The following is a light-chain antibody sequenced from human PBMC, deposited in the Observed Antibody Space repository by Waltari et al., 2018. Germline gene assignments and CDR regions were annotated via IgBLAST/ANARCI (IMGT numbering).Light chain of an antibody. CDR2: GAS. V-gene: IGKV3-15*01. J-gene: IGKJ2*01. CDR1: QSVSSN. CDR3: QQYNNWPWYT. Sequence: EIVMTQSPATLSVSPGERATLSCRASQSVSSNLAWYQQKPGQAPRLLTYGASTRATCIPARFSGSGSGTEFTLTISSLPSEDFAVYYCQQYNNWPWYTFGQGTKLEIK.